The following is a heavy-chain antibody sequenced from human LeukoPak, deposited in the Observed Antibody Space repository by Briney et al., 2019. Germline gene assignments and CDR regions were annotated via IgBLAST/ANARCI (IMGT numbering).Heavy chain of an antibody. CDR1: GGSISSYY. Sequence: SETLSLACTVSGGSISSYYWSWIRQPAGKGLEWIGGIYHSGSTNYNPSLKSRVTMSVDKSKNQFSLKLRSVTAADTAVFYCARRRYNYSFDSWGQGTLVTVSS. J-gene: IGHJ4*02. CDR3: ARRRYNYSFDS. V-gene: IGHV4-4*07. D-gene: IGHD5-18*01. CDR2: IYHSGST.